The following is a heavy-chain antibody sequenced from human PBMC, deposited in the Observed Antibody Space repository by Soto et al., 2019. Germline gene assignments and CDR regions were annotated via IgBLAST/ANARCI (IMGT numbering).Heavy chain of an antibody. CDR2: ISYDGSNK. CDR3: AKGYISGIYKVDY. D-gene: IGHD3-10*01. Sequence: QVQLVESGGGVVQPGRSLRLSCAASGFTFSSYGMHWVRQAPGKGLERVTFISYDGSNKYYADSVKGRFTISRDNSKNTLYLQMNSLRAEDTAVYYCAKGYISGIYKVDYWGQGTLVTVSS. J-gene: IGHJ4*02. V-gene: IGHV3-30*18. CDR1: GFTFSSYG.